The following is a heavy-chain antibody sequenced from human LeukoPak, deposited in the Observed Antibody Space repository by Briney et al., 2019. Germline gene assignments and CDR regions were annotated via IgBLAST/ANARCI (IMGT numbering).Heavy chain of an antibody. CDR3: ARYVYSSVWYFDD. CDR2: IYYSGST. J-gene: IGHJ4*02. V-gene: IGHV4-39*01. CDR1: GGSISSSTNY. D-gene: IGHD6-19*01. Sequence: SETLSLTCPVSGGSISSSTNYWGWIRQPPGKGLEWIGSIYYSGSTYFNPSLKSRVTISVDTSKNQFSLKLSSVTAADTAVYFCARYVYSSVWYFDDWGQGTLVTVSS.